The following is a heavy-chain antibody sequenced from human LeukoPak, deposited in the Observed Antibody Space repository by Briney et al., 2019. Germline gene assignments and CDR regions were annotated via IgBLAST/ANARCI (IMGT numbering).Heavy chain of an antibody. D-gene: IGHD3-3*01. V-gene: IGHV3-33*01. CDR3: ASHGPSATFHHYDFWSGYFVAEYFQH. CDR1: GFTFSSYG. Sequence: PGGSLRLSCAASGFTFSSYGMHWVRQAPGKGLEWVAVIWYDGSNKYYADSVKGRFTISRDNSKNTLYLQMNSLRAEDTAVYYCASHGPSATFHHYDFWSGYFVAEYFQHWGQGTLVTVSS. CDR2: IWYDGSNK. J-gene: IGHJ1*01.